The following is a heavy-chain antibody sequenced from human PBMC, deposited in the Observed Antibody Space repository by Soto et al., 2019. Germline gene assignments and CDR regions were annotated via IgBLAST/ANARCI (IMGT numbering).Heavy chain of an antibody. V-gene: IGHV3-23*01. J-gene: IGHJ6*02. CDR2: ISGSGGST. CDR3: AKERSKIVVRPGYCSSTSCYSGGMDV. CDR1: GFTFSSYA. Sequence: GGSLRLSCAASGFTFSSYAMSWVRQAPGKGLEWVSAISGSGGSTYYADSVKDRFTISRDNSKNTLYLQMNSLRAEDTAVYYCAKERSKIVVRPGYCSSTSCYSGGMDVWGQGTTVTVSS. D-gene: IGHD2-2*01.